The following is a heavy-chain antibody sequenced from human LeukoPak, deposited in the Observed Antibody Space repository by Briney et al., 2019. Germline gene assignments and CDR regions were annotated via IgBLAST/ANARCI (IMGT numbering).Heavy chain of an antibody. CDR3: ADYGVASYRFRVDY. Sequence: TGGSLRLSCAASGFTFSSYAMSWVRQAPGKGLEWVSAISGSGGSTYYADSVKGRFTIPRDNSKNTLYLQMNSLRAEDTAVYYCADYGVASYRFRVDYWGQGTLVTVSS. V-gene: IGHV3-23*01. CDR2: ISGSGGST. J-gene: IGHJ4*02. D-gene: IGHD4-17*01. CDR1: GFTFSSYA.